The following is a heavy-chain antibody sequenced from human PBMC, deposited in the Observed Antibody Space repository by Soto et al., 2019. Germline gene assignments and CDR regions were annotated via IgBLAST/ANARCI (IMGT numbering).Heavy chain of an antibody. CDR1: GGSISSGDYY. CDR2: IYYSGST. V-gene: IGHV4-30-4*01. Sequence: PSETLSLTCTVSGGSISSGDYYWSWIRQPPGKGLEWIGYIYYSGSTYYNPSLKSRVTISVDTSKNQFSLKLSSVTAADTAVYYCARDYKATYYDFWSGLQITHYGMDVWGQGTTVTVSS. J-gene: IGHJ6*02. CDR3: ARDYKATYYDFWSGLQITHYGMDV. D-gene: IGHD3-3*01.